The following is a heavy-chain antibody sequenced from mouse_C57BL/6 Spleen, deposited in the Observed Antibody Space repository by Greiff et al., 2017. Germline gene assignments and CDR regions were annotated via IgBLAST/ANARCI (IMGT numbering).Heavy chain of an antibody. CDR2: ISSGSSTI. D-gene: IGHD1-1*01. CDR1: GFTFSDYG. J-gene: IGHJ4*01. V-gene: IGHV5-17*01. CDR3: AARWKAMDY. Sequence: EVKLMESGGGLVKPGGSLKLSCAASGFTFSDYGMHWVRQAPEKGLEWVAYISSGSSTIYSADTVKGRFTISRDNAKNTLFLQMTSLRSEDTAMYYCAARWKAMDYWGQGTSVTVSS.